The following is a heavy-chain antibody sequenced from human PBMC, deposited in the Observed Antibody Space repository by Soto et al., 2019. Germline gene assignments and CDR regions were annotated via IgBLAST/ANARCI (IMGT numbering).Heavy chain of an antibody. CDR1: GYIFTKFC. V-gene: IGHV1-18*01. Sequence: ASVKVSCKTSGYIFTKFCISWVRQAPGQGLEWMGWISPYSYRTNYVQKFQGRITMTTDTSTSTVYMELRNLRSDDTAIYYCARDPNRYFDYWGQGSLVTVSS. J-gene: IGHJ4*02. CDR3: ARDPNRYFDY. CDR2: ISPYSYRT.